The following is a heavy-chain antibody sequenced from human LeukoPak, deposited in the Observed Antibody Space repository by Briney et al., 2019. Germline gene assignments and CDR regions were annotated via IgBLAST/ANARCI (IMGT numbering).Heavy chain of an antibody. CDR2: INHSGST. CDR3: ARKSSVTTVINWFDP. Sequence: SETLSLTCAVYGGSFSGYYWSWIRQPPGKGLEWIGEINHSGSTNYNPSLKSRVTVSVDTSKNQFSLKLSSVTAADTAVYYCARKSSVTTVINWFDPWGQGTLVTVSS. D-gene: IGHD4-17*01. CDR1: GGSFSGYY. V-gene: IGHV4-34*01. J-gene: IGHJ5*02.